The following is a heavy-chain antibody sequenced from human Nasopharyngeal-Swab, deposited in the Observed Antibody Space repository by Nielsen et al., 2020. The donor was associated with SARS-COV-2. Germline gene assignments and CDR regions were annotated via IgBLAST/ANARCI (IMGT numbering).Heavy chain of an antibody. D-gene: IGHD3-9*01. CDR1: SGSISSGNYY. CDR3: ARIGRFFDWLSAYNGMDV. J-gene: IGHJ6*02. Sequence: SETLSLTCTVSSGSISSGNYYWTWIRQPAGKGLEWIGRLYINGSTNYNPSLKSRVTISADTSKNQFSLKLSSVTAADTAVYYCARIGRFFDWLSAYNGMDVWGHGTTVTVSS. V-gene: IGHV4-61*02. CDR2: LYINGST.